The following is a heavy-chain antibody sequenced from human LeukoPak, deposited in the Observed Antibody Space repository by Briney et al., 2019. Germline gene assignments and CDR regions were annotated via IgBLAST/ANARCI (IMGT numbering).Heavy chain of an antibody. CDR1: GYSFTSYW. D-gene: IGHD3-9*01. CDR2: IIPILGIA. CDR3: ARPPARYFDWLLFDY. J-gene: IGHJ4*02. Sequence: KISCKGSGYSFTSYWIGWVRQAPGQGLEWMGRIIPILGIANYAQKFQGRVTITADKSTSTAYMELSSLRSEDTAVYYCARPPARYFDWLLFDYWGQGTLVTVSS. V-gene: IGHV1-69*02.